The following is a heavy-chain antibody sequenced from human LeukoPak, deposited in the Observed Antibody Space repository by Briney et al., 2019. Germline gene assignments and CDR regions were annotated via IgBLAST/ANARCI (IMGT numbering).Heavy chain of an antibody. CDR3: ARVYYYDSSGYELPFDAFDI. CDR2: IISSSSYI. CDR1: GYTISSDN. D-gene: IGHD3-22*01. Sequence: WESLSLSCTASGYTISSDNIKGWLRPPAGRVQGCLSIISSSSYIYYADSVKGRFTISRDNAKNSLYLQMNSLRAEDTAVYYCARVYYYDSSGYELPFDAFDIWGQGTMVTVSS. V-gene: IGHV3-21*01. J-gene: IGHJ3*02.